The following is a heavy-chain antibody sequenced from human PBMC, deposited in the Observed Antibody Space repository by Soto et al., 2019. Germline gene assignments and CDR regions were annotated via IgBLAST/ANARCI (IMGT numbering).Heavy chain of an antibody. CDR2: IIPIFGTA. CDR1: GGTFSSYA. CDR3: ARESPGYCSGGSCYSAWWFDP. V-gene: IGHV1-69*01. Sequence: QVQLVQSGAEVKKPGSSVKVSCKASGGTFSSYAISWVRQAPGQGFEWMGGIIPIFGTANYAQKFQGRVTITADESTSTAYMELSSLRSEDTAVYYCARESPGYCSGGSCYSAWWFDPWGQGTLVTVSS. D-gene: IGHD2-15*01. J-gene: IGHJ5*02.